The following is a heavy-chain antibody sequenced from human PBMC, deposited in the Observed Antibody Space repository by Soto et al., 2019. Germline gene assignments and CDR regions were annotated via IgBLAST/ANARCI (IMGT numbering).Heavy chain of an antibody. J-gene: IGHJ6*02. CDR3: ATDGVQITDFDHLHYGSDV. CDR2: VRSKVYGGTT. CDR1: GFGFGDYA. V-gene: IGHV3-49*03. Sequence: GGSVRLSCKASGFGFGDYAMNWFRQSPGEGLEWVGFVRSKVYGGTTDYAASVRGRFTISRDDSKSIAYLQMNSLKTEDKAVYYCATDGVQITDFDHLHYGSDVWGPGTAITVSS. D-gene: IGHD3-9*01.